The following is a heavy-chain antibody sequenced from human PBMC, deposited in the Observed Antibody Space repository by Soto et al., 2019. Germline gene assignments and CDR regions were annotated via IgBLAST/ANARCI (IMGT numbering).Heavy chain of an antibody. CDR3: ARDLGYNYSKPFDY. CDR1: GCNIIGHT. Sequence: PGGSKRLPYAAAGCNIIGHTSHWVSQEPGKGLEWLALIWFDGSNKYYADSVKGRFSISRDNAKNTLYLQMNSLRAEDTAVYYCARDLGYNYSKPFDYWGQGTLVTVSS. CDR2: IWFDGSNK. J-gene: IGHJ4*02. V-gene: IGHV3-33*01. D-gene: IGHD5-18*01.